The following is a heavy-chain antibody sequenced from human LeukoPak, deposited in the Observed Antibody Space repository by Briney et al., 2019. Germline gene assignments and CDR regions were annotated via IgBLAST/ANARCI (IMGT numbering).Heavy chain of an antibody. V-gene: IGHV1-2*02. D-gene: IGHD6-19*01. J-gene: IGHJ5*02. Sequence: GASVKVSCKTSGYTFSAFYMHWVRQAPGQGPEWMGWINPDSGGSEYGQKFQGRVTFTSDTSSTTIYMEVRSLKSDDTAVYYCARETIAVAGTWRVSWFDPWGQGTLVTVSS. CDR1: GYTFSAFY. CDR2: INPDSGGS. CDR3: ARETIAVAGTWRVSWFDP.